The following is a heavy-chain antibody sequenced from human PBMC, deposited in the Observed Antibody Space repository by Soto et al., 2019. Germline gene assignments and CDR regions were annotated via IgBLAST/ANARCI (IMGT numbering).Heavy chain of an antibody. D-gene: IGHD3-22*01. CDR3: ATRTMKSALGAFEI. CDR1: GFTFSSYG. V-gene: IGHV3-33*01. J-gene: IGHJ3*02. CDR2: IWYDGSNK. Sequence: GGSLRLSCAASGFTFSSYGMHWVRQAPGKGLEWVAVIWYDGSNKYYADSVKGRFTISRDNSKNTLYLQMNSLRGEDSAVYYCATRTMKSALGAFEIWGQGTMVTVSS.